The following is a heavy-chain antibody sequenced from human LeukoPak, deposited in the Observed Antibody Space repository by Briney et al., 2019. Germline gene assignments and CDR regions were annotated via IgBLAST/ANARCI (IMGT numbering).Heavy chain of an antibody. CDR2: IYHSGST. V-gene: IGHV4-4*02. J-gene: IGHJ3*02. D-gene: IGHD3-22*01. CDR3: AKSNGYGLIDI. Sequence: SGTLSLTCAVSGGSISSSNWWSWVRQPPGKGLEWIGEIYHSGSTYYSPSLKSRVTISLDTSRNQFPLKLNSVTAADTAVHYCAKSNGYGLIDIWGQGTMVTVSS. CDR1: GGSISSSNW.